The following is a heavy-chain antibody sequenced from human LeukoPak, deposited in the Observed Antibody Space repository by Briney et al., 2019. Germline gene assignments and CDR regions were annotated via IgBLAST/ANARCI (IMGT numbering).Heavy chain of an antibody. CDR2: IIPILGIA. Sequence: SVKVSCKASGGTFSSYAISWVRQAPGQGLEWMGRIIPILGIANYAQKFQGRVTITADKSTSTAYIELSSLRSEDTAVYYCARDRDTAMGIGYWGQGTLVTVSS. CDR3: ARDRDTAMGIGY. V-gene: IGHV1-69*04. CDR1: GGTFSSYA. D-gene: IGHD5-18*01. J-gene: IGHJ4*02.